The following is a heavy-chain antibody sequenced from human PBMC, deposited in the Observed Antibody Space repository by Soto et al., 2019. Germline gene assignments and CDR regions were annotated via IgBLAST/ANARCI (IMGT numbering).Heavy chain of an antibody. CDR3: GSVGYCSSTNCLFYYYHYGMDV. CDR2: IIPIFGTT. J-gene: IGHJ6*02. V-gene: IGHV1-69*13. D-gene: IGHD2-2*03. Sequence: ASVTVSCKASGGTFSSHAISWVRQAPGRGLEWMGGIIPIFGTTNYAQNFRARVTITADESTSTAYMELSSLTSEDTAVYYCGSVGYCSSTNCLFYYYHYGMDVWGQGTTVTVSS. CDR1: GGTFSSHA.